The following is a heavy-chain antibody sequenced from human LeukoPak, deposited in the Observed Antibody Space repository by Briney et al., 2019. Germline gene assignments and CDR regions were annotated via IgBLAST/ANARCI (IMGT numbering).Heavy chain of an antibody. CDR3: VGPDSQFDC. CDR1: GFIFTNYN. CDR2: ISGGSTYI. J-gene: IGHJ4*02. D-gene: IGHD3-10*01. V-gene: IGHV3-21*01. Sequence: GGSLRLSCAASGFIFTNYNLNWVRQAPGKGLEWISSISGGSTYIYYAGSVRGRFTISRDNAKNSVYLQMNSLRAEDTAVYYCVGPDSQFDCWGQGTLVTVSS.